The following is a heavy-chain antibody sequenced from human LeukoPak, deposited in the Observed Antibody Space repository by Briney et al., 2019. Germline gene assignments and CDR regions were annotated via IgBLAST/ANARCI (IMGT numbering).Heavy chain of an antibody. CDR1: GGTFTSFA. CDR2: IIPLLGTP. V-gene: IGHV1-69*04. D-gene: IGHD3-22*01. CDR3: ARMRYFDSTGYSHAEYFQH. J-gene: IGHJ1*01. Sequence: SVKVSCKASGGTFTSFAISWVRQAPGQGLEWVGRIIPLLGTPDYAQKFQGRVTITSDKYTGTAYIELSSLRSEDTAMYYCARMRYFDSTGYSHAEYFQHWGQGTLVIVPS.